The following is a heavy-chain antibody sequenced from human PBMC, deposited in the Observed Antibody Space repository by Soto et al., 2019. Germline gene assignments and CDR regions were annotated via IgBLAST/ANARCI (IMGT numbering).Heavy chain of an antibody. V-gene: IGHV1-18*01. CDR1: GYTFSRYG. CDR3: ARDQGFRVVINSIWFDP. D-gene: IGHD2-21*01. J-gene: IGHJ5*02. CDR2: ISAYNGNT. Sequence: ASVKVSCKASGYTFSRYGIMWVRQAPGQGLEWMGWISAYNGNTNSAERLRGRLTMTTDASTTTAYMELRSLRSDDTAIYYCARDQGFRVVINSIWFDPWGQGTRVTVS.